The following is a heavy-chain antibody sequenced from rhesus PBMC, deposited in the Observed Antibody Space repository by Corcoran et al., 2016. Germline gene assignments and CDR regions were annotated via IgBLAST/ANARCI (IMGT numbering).Heavy chain of an antibody. CDR1: GGSISGYY. J-gene: IGHJ4*01. CDR2: IDGNSAGT. D-gene: IGHD4-35*01. CDR3: ARVDYGNYDFDY. V-gene: IGHV4-81*01. Sequence: QVQLQESGPGLVKPSETLSLTCTVSGGSISGYYWSWIRQPPGKGREWIGNIDGNSAGTHYNPSLKSRVTISKDTSKNQFSLKLSSVTAADTAVYYCARVDYGNYDFDYWGQGVLVTVSS.